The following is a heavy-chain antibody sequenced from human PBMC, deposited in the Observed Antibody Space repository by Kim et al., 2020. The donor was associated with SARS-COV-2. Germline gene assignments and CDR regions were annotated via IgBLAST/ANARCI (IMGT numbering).Heavy chain of an antibody. Sequence: GGSLRLSCAASGFTFSSYSMNWVRQAPGKGLEWVSSISSSSSYIYYADSVKGRFTISRDNAKNSLYLQMNSLRAEDTAVYYCARGINLGVLRFLEWLFDYWGQGTLVTVSS. CDR1: GFTFSSYS. J-gene: IGHJ4*02. D-gene: IGHD3-3*01. V-gene: IGHV3-21*01. CDR2: ISSSSSYI. CDR3: ARGINLGVLRFLEWLFDY.